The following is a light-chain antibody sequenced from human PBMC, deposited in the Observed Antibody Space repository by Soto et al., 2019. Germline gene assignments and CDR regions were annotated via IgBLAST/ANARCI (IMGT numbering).Light chain of an antibody. CDR3: QKYNSAPQST. CDR2: AAS. Sequence: DIQMTQPPSSLSASVGDRVTITCRASQGISNYLAWYQQKPGKVPKLLIYAASTLQSGVPSRFSGSGSGTDFTLTISSLQPEDVATYYCQKYNSAPQSTFGQGTKVEIK. V-gene: IGKV1-27*01. J-gene: IGKJ1*01. CDR1: QGISNY.